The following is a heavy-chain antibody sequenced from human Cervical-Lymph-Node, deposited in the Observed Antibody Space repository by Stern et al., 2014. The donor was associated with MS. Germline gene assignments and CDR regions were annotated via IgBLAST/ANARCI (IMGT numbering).Heavy chain of an antibody. CDR3: AREGEKFYYDSRGYSDY. Sequence: QVQLVQSGAEVKKPGASVKVSCKASGYTFTNYYMHWVRQAPGQGLEWMGIINPSGGSTSYAQKFQGRATMTRDTSTSTVYMELSSLRSEDTAVYYCAREGEKFYYDSRGYSDYWGQGTQVTVSS. CDR1: GYTFTNYY. J-gene: IGHJ4*02. D-gene: IGHD3-22*01. CDR2: INPSGGST. V-gene: IGHV1-46*03.